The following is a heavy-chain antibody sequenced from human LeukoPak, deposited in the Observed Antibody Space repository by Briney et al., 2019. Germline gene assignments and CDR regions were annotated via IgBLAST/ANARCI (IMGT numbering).Heavy chain of an antibody. J-gene: IGHJ5*02. V-gene: IGHV3-66*03. Sequence: PGGSLRLSCAASGFAVRSNYVSWVRQAPGKGLEWVSVIYSTGTTFYADSVKGRFTISRDNSKNPVYLQMNGLRPEDTAVYYCARDRGPGWFDPWGQGTLVTVSS. D-gene: IGHD3-10*01. CDR3: ARDRGPGWFDP. CDR2: IYSTGTT. CDR1: GFAVRSNY.